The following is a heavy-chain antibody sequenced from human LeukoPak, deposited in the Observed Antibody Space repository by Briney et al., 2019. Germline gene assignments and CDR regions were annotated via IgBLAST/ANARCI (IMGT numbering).Heavy chain of an antibody. Sequence: PGGSLRLSCAASGFTFDYHYINWVRQAPGKGLEWVANIKQDGSEKDYVDSVKGRFTISRDNAKNSLYLQMNSLRVEDTAVYYCARALWFGETFPAYWGQGTLVTVSS. CDR2: IKQDGSEK. D-gene: IGHD3-10*01. V-gene: IGHV3-7*01. J-gene: IGHJ4*02. CDR3: ARALWFGETFPAY. CDR1: GFTFDYHY.